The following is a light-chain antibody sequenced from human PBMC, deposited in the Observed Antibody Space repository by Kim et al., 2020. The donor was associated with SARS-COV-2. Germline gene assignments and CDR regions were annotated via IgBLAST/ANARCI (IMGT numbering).Light chain of an antibody. V-gene: IGLV2-14*03. CDR1: ISDVGGYDY. J-gene: IGLJ1*01. CDR3: SSCTTSSTYV. CDR2: DVS. Sequence: QSALTQPASVSGSPGQSITISCTGTISDVGGYDYVSWYQHHPGKAPKLMIYDVSKRPSGVSNRFSGSKSGNTASLTISGLQAEDEADYFCSSCTTSSTYVFGTGTKVTVL.